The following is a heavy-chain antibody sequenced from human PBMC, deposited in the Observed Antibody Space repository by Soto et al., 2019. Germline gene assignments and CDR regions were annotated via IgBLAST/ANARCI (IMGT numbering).Heavy chain of an antibody. CDR1: GGSISSYY. J-gene: IGHJ5*02. V-gene: IGHV4-59*01. CDR2: IYYSGST. CDR3: ARVPYDFWSGYYGNWFDP. Sequence: SETLSLTCTVSGGSISSYYWSWIRQPPGKGLEWIGYIYYSGSTNYNPSLKSRVTISVDTSKNQFSLKLSSVTAADTAVYYCARVPYDFWSGYYGNWFDPWGQGTLVTVSS. D-gene: IGHD3-3*01.